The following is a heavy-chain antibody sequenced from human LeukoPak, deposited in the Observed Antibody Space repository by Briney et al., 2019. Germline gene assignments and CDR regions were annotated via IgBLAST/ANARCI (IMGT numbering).Heavy chain of an antibody. CDR2: ISYDGSNK. V-gene: IGHV3-30-3*01. J-gene: IGHJ4*02. Sequence: PGGSLRLSCEASGFTFSSYAMHWVRQAPGKGLEWVAVISYDGSNKYYADSVKGRFTISRDNSKNTLNLQMNSLRAEDTAVYYCARDRVAGTSGYYYFDYWGQGTLVTVSS. D-gene: IGHD3-22*01. CDR1: GFTFSSYA. CDR3: ARDRVAGTSGYYYFDY.